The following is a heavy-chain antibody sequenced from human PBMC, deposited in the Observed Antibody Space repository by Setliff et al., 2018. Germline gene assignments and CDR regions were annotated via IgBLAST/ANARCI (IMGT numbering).Heavy chain of an antibody. CDR1: GFTFGSYW. CDR3: VRDWASGDDH. D-gene: IGHD3-10*01. J-gene: IGHJ4*02. CDR2: IHQDGSER. Sequence: PGESLKISCAASGFTFGSYWMTWVRQAPEKGLEWVANIHQDGSERHYVDSVNGRFTISRDNAKNSLFLQMNILEVEDTAVYYCVRDWASGDDHWGRGTLVTVSS. V-gene: IGHV3-7*01.